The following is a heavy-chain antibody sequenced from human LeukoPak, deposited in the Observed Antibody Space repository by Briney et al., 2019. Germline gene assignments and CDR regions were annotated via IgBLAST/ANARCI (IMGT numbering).Heavy chain of an antibody. D-gene: IGHD2-2*01. CDR1: GGSISSGGYY. CDR2: IYHSGST. J-gene: IGHJ5*02. Sequence: PSETLSLTCTVSGGSISSGGYYWSWIRQHPGKGLEWIGYIYHSGSTYYNPSLKSRVTISVDRSKNQFSLKLSSVTAADTAVYYCARVVVVVPAAGWFDPWGQGTLVTVSS. CDR3: ARVVVVVPAAGWFDP. V-gene: IGHV4-30-2*01.